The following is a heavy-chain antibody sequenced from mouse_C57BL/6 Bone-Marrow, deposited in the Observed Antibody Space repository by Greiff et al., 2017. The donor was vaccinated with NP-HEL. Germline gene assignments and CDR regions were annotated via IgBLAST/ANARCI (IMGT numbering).Heavy chain of an antibody. CDR3: ARWFYYGNDY. V-gene: IGHV3-6*01. J-gene: IGHJ3*01. CDR2: ISYDGSN. D-gene: IGHD2-2*01. CDR1: GYSITSGYY. Sequence: VQLKQSGPGLVKPSQSLSLTCSVTGYSITSGYYWNWIRQFPGNKLEWMGYISYDGSNNYNPSLKNRISITRDTSKNQFFLKLNSVTTEDTATYYCARWFYYGNDYWGQGTLVTVSA.